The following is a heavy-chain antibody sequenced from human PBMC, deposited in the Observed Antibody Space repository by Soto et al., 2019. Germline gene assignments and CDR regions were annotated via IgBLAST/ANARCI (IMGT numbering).Heavy chain of an antibody. CDR2: IYSGGST. J-gene: IGHJ6*02. CDR3: ARARDSYGPYYGMDV. D-gene: IGHD5-18*01. Sequence: VGSLRLSCAASGFTVSSNYMSWVRQAPGKGLEWVSVIYSGGSTYYADSVKGRFTISRDNSKNTLYLQMNSLRAEDTAVYYCARARDSYGPYYGMDVWGQGTTVTVSS. CDR1: GFTVSSNY. V-gene: IGHV3-53*01.